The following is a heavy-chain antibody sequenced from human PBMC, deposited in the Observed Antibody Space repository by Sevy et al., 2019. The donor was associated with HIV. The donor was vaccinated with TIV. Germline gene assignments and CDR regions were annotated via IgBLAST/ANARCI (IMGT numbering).Heavy chain of an antibody. CDR3: ARDCSSTSCHCGLDV. J-gene: IGHJ6*02. D-gene: IGHD2-2*01. CDR1: GFTFRSYW. Sequence: GGSLRLSCAVSGFTFRSYWMSWVRQAPGKGLEWVAHIKVDGSEKYHVDSVKGRFTISRDNAKNSLFLQMNSLRVEDTAVYYCARDCSSTSCHCGLDVWGQGTAVTVS. V-gene: IGHV3-7*03. CDR2: IKVDGSEK.